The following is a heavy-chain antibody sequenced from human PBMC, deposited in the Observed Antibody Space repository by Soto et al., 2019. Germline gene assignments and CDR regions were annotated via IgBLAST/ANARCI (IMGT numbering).Heavy chain of an antibody. Sequence: GGSLRLSCSASGFTFSSYTMHWVRQAPGKGLEYVSAISSNGGSTYYADSVKGRFTISRDNSKNTLYLQMSSLRDEDTAVYYCVKDLDGGFLWAFDIWGQGTLVTVSS. CDR3: VKDLDGGFLWAFDI. CDR1: GFTFSSYT. CDR2: ISSNGGST. J-gene: IGHJ3*02. D-gene: IGHD3-16*01. V-gene: IGHV3-64D*09.